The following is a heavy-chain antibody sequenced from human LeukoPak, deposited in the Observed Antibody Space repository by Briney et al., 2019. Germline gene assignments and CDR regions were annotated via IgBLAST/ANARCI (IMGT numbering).Heavy chain of an antibody. D-gene: IGHD2-2*01. CDR3: ARDKGVVVPAASFDY. CDR2: IYYGGST. J-gene: IGHJ4*02. V-gene: IGHV4-59*01. CDR1: GGSISSYY. Sequence: SETLSLTCTVSGGSISSYYWSWIRQPPGKGLEWIGYIYYGGSTNYNPSLKSRVTISVDTSKNQFSLKLSSVTAADTAVYYCARDKGVVVPAASFDYWGQGTLVTVSS.